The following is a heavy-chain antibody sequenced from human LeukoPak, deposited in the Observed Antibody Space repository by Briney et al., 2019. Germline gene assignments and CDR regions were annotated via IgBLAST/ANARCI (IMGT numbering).Heavy chain of an antibody. CDR3: ARRRDSSSWYEGWFVP. CDR1: GDSFTSYW. V-gene: IGHV5-51*01. Sequence: GESLKISCKGSGDSFTSYWIAWVRRMPGKGLEWMGSIYPGDSDTRYNPSFQGQVTISVDKSISTAYLQWNSLKASDTAMYYCARRRDSSSWYEGWFVPWGQGTLVIVSS. CDR2: IYPGDSDT. D-gene: IGHD6-13*01. J-gene: IGHJ5*02.